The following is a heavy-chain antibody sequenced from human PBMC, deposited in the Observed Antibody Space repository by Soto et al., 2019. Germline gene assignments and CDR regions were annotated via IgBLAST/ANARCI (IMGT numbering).Heavy chain of an antibody. J-gene: IGHJ4*02. Sequence: SETLSLTCTVSGGSISSYYWSWMRQPPGKGLEWIGYIYYSGSTNYNPSLKGRVTISVDTSKNQFSLKLSSVTAADTAVYYCASNYGSGSYFASGFDYWGQGTLVTV. D-gene: IGHD3-10*01. V-gene: IGHV4-59*01. CDR2: IYYSGST. CDR1: GGSISSYY. CDR3: ASNYGSGSYFASGFDY.